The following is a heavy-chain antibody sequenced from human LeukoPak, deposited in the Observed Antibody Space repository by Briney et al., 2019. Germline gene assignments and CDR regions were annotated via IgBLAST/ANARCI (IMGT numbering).Heavy chain of an antibody. V-gene: IGHV4-61*05. J-gene: IGHJ4*02. CDR1: GGSISSSSYY. CDR2: IYYSGST. Sequence: SETLSLTCTVSGGSISSSSYYWGWIRQPPGKGLEWIGYIYYSGSTNYNPSLKSRVTISVDTSKNQFSLKLSSVTAADTAVYYCARVSGYDWESSYDYWGQGTLVTVSS. D-gene: IGHD5-12*01. CDR3: ARVSGYDWESSYDY.